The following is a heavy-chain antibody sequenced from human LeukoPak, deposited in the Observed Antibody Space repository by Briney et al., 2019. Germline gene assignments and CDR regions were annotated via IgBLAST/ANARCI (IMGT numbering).Heavy chain of an antibody. J-gene: IGHJ4*02. V-gene: IGHV5-51*01. Sequence: GESLKISCEGYGYRFTSYWIGWVRQVPGKGLEWMGIIYPGDSETRYSPSFQGHVTISADKSISTAYLQWSSLKASDTAMYYCARLSEQQLVGRDYWGQGTLVTVSS. CDR1: GYRFTSYW. D-gene: IGHD6-13*01. CDR2: IYPGDSET. CDR3: ARLSEQQLVGRDY.